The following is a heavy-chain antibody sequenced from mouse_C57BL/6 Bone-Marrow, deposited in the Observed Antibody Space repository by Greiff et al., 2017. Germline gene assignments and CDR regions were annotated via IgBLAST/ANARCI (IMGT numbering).Heavy chain of an antibody. J-gene: IGHJ1*03. D-gene: IGHD2-3*01. CDR1: GYTFTSYW. V-gene: IGHV1-55*01. CDR3: ARGGLLRYFDV. Sequence: QVQLQQPGAELVKPGASVKMSCKASGYTFTSYWITWVKQRPGQGLEWIGDIYPTSGSTNYNEKFKSKATLTVDKSSSTAYMQLSSLTSEDSAVYYCARGGLLRYFDVWGTGTTVTVSS. CDR2: IYPTSGST.